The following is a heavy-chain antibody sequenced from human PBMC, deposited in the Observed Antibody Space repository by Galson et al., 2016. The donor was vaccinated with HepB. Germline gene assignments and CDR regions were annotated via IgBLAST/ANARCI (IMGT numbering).Heavy chain of an antibody. D-gene: IGHD6-19*01. CDR2: ISSSSSHI. CDR1: GFTFSTYN. Sequence: SLRLSCAASGFTFSTYNMNWVRQASGKGLEWVSSISSSSSHIYYADSVKGRFTVSRDNAKNSLYLQMNSLTAEGTAVYYCARKGSGWHESNFDYWGQGALVTVSS. V-gene: IGHV3-21*06. CDR3: ARKGSGWHESNFDY. J-gene: IGHJ4*02.